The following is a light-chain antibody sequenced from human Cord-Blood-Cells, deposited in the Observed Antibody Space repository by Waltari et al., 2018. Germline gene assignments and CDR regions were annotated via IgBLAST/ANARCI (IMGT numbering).Light chain of an antibody. V-gene: IGKV1-5*03. Sequence: IQMTQSPSTLSASVAARVPITCRASQRISSWLAWYQQKPGKAPKLLIYKASSLGSGVPSRLSGSGSGTEFTLTISSLQPDDFATYYCQQYNSYPLTFGGGTKVEIK. CDR3: QQYNSYPLT. CDR2: KAS. J-gene: IGKJ4*01. CDR1: QRISSW.